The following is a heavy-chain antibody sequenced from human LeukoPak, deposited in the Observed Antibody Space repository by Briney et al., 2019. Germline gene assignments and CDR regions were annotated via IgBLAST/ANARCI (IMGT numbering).Heavy chain of an antibody. Sequence: SETLSLTCTVSGGSISSYYWIWMRHPPGKGRVGIGYMYYSGSTNYNPSLKSRVTISVDTSQHQFSLKLSSVTAADPAVYYCARGSSWGGGGYYYYYYGMDVWGQGTTVTVSS. CDR3: ARGSSWGGGGYYYYYYGMDV. J-gene: IGHJ6*02. CDR2: MYYSGST. V-gene: IGHV4-59*01. CDR1: GGSISSYY. D-gene: IGHD2-2*01.